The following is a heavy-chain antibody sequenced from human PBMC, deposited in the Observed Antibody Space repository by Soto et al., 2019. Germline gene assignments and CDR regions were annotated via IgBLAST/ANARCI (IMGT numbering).Heavy chain of an antibody. Sequence: SETLSLTCTVSGGSVSSGSYYWSWIRQPPGKGLEWIGYIYYSGSTNYNPSLKSRVTISVDTSKNQFSLKLSSVTAADTAVYYCARVTTDYYYYGMDVWGQGTTVTVSS. D-gene: IGHD4-17*01. CDR2: IYYSGST. V-gene: IGHV4-61*01. CDR1: GGSVSSGSYY. J-gene: IGHJ6*02. CDR3: ARVTTDYYYYGMDV.